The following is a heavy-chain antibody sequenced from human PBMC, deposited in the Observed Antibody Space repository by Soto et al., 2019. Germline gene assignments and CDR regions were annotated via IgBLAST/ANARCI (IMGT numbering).Heavy chain of an antibody. CDR1: GFTFSSYA. V-gene: IGHV3-23*01. CDR2: ISGSSDNI. J-gene: IGHJ4*02. CDR3: ARAPRPKRFDS. Sequence: GGSLRLSCAASGFTFSSYAMSWVRQAPGKGLEWVSGISGSSDNIYYADSVKGRFTMSRDNSKDTLYLQMNSLRAEDTALYYCARAPRPKRFDSWGQGTLVTVSS.